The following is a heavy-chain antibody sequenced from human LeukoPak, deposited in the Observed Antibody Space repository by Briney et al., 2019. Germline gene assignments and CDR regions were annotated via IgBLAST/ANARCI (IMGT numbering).Heavy chain of an antibody. V-gene: IGHV3-33*06. CDR3: AKGLSGSFNGGYYFDY. J-gene: IGHJ4*02. Sequence: PGGSLRLSCAASGFTFSSYGMHWVRQAPGKGLEGVAVIWYDGSNKYYADSVKGRFTISRDNSKNPLYLQMNSLRAEDTAVYYCAKGLSGSFNGGYYFDYWGQGTLVTVSS. CDR2: IWYDGSNK. D-gene: IGHD1-26*01. CDR1: GFTFSSYG.